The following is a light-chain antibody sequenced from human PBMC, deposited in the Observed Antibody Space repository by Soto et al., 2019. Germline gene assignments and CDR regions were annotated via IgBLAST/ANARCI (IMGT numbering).Light chain of an antibody. CDR3: QQYDTSPRT. J-gene: IGKJ1*01. CDR1: QSVSSNY. CDR2: GAS. V-gene: IGKV3-20*01. Sequence: EVMLTQSPGTLSLSPGERATLSCRASQSVSSNYLAWYQQKSGQAPRLLIYGASNRATGIPDRFSGSGSGTDFTLTIRRLEPEAFAVYYCQQYDTSPRTFGQGTKVEF.